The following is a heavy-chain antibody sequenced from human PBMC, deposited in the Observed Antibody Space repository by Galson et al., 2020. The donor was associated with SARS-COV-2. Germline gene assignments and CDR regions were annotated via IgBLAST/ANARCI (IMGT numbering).Heavy chain of an antibody. V-gene: IGHV3-9*01. CDR2: ISWNSGSI. J-gene: IGHJ3*02. CDR1: GFTFDDYA. CDR3: AKDLKNLLLLDAFDI. Sequence: GGSLRLSCAASGFTFDDYAMHWVRQAPGKGLEWVSGISWNSGSIGYADSVKGRFTISRDNAKNSLYLQMNSLRAEDTALYYCAKDLKNLLLLDAFDIWGQGTMVTVSS.